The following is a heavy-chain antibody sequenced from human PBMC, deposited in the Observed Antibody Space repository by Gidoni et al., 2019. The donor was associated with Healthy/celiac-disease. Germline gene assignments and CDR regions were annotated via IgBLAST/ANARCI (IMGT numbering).Heavy chain of an antibody. V-gene: IGHV3-23*01. D-gene: IGHD3-9*01. CDR1: GFTFSSYA. CDR3: AKVLRYFDWLSTGYDY. Sequence: EVQLLESGGGLVQPGGSLRLSCAASGFTFSSYAMSWVRQAPGKGLEWVSAISGSGGSTYYADSVKGRFTISRDNSKNTLYLQMNSLRAEDTAVYYCAKVLRYFDWLSTGYDYWGQGTLVTVSS. CDR2: ISGSGGST. J-gene: IGHJ4*02.